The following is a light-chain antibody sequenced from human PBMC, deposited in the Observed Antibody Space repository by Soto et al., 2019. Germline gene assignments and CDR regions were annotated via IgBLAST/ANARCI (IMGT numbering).Light chain of an antibody. CDR2: AAS. CDR1: QSVRSN. J-gene: IGKJ5*01. V-gene: IGKV3-15*01. CDR3: QQYKEWPTFT. Sequence: EIVMTQSPATLSVSPGERATLSCRASQSVRSNLAWYQQKPGQAPRLVIYAASTRATGIPDRFSGSVSGTEFTLTISSLQSEDFAVYYGQQYKEWPTFTFGQRTRLE.